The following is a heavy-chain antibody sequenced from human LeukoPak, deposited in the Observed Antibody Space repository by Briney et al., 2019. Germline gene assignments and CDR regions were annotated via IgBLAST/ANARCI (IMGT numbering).Heavy chain of an antibody. CDR3: ATYVDTVRYNAFDV. CDR2: IHPDGKNT. J-gene: IGHJ3*01. Sequence: GGSLRLSCAASGFTFSNYWMDWVRQAPGKGLVWVSRIHPDGKNTAYADSVKGRFTISRDNARNTLFLQMNSLRTEDAAVYYCATYVDTVRYNAFDVWGQGTMVTVSS. V-gene: IGHV3-74*01. CDR1: GFTFSNYW. D-gene: IGHD5-18*01.